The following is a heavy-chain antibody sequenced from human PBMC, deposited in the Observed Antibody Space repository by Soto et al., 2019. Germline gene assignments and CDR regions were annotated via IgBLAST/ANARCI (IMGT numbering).Heavy chain of an antibody. CDR2: IYPGDSET. D-gene: IGHD4-17*01. V-gene: IGHV5-51*01. CDR1: GYSFTNYW. Sequence: PGESLKISCKGSGYSFTNYWIGWVRQMSGKGLEWMGIIYPGDSETRYSPSLKSRVTISVDTSKNQFSLKLSSVTAADTAVYYCARGDYGGNPAGGNYWGQGTLVTVSS. CDR3: ARGDYGGNPAGGNY. J-gene: IGHJ4*02.